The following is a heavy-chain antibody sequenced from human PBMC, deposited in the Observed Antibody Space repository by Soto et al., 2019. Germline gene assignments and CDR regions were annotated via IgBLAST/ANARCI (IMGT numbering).Heavy chain of an antibody. CDR1: GYTFTSYD. V-gene: IGHV1-8*01. CDR2: MNPHSGNT. Sequence: QVQLVQSGAEVRKPGASVKVSCKASGYTFTSYDINWVRQATGQGREWRGWMNPHSGNTGYEEKVQGRVTMTRNTCIGTAYMELSRLRSEDTDVYYCAVSGGNRYWYFDLWGRGTLVTVSS. J-gene: IGHJ2*01. CDR3: AVSGGNRYWYFDL. D-gene: IGHD2-15*01.